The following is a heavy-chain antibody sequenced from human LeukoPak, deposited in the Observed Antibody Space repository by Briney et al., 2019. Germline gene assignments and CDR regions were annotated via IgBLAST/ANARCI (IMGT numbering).Heavy chain of an antibody. J-gene: IGHJ5*02. CDR2: TYYRSKWYN. D-gene: IGHD6-13*01. CDR3: ARERRFKQLGANNWFDP. CDR1: GDSVSSNSAA. Sequence: SQTLSLTCAISGDSVSSNSAAWNWIRQSPSGGLEWLGRTYYRSKWYNDYAVSVKSRITINPDTSMNQFSLQLNSVTPEHTAVYYCARERRFKQLGANNWFDPWGQGTLVTVSS. V-gene: IGHV6-1*01.